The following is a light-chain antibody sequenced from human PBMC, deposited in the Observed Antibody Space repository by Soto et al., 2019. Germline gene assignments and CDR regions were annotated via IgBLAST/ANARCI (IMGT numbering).Light chain of an antibody. V-gene: IGLV2-14*01. Sequence: QPVLTQPASVSGSPGQSITISCTGTSSDVGGYNYVSWYQQHPGKVPKLMIYEVSNRPSGVSNRFSGSKSDNTASLTISGLQAEDEADYYCSSYTSFSTYVFGTGTKLTVL. CDR3: SSYTSFSTYV. CDR2: EVS. CDR1: SSDVGGYNY. J-gene: IGLJ1*01.